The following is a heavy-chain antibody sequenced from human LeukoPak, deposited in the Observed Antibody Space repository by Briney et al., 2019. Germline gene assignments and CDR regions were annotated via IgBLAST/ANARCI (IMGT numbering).Heavy chain of an antibody. V-gene: IGHV3-21*01. J-gene: IGHJ4*02. D-gene: IGHD3-10*01. CDR2: ISSSSSYM. CDR1: GFTFSSYS. Sequence: GGSLRLPCAASGFTFSSYSMNWVRQAPGKGLEWVSSISSSSSYMYYADSVKGRFTISRDNAKNSLYLQMNSLRAEDTAVYYCARDQLKTGSYFDYWGQGTLVTVSS. CDR3: ARDQLKTGSYFDY.